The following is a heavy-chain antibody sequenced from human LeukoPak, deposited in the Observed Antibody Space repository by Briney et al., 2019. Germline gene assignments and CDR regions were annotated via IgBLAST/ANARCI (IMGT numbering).Heavy chain of an antibody. CDR3: ARGGSSPLNWFDP. V-gene: IGHV4-61*02. CDR2: IYTSGST. J-gene: IGHJ5*02. D-gene: IGHD6-6*01. Sequence: SETLSLTCTVSGGSISSSSYYWSWIRQPAGKGLEWIGRIYTSGSTNYNPSLKSRVTMSVDTSKNQFSLKLSSVTAADTAVYYCARGGSSPLNWFDPWGQGTLVTVSS. CDR1: GGSISSSSYY.